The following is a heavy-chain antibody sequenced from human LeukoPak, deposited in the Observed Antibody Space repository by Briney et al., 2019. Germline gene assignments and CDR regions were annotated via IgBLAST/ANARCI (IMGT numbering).Heavy chain of an antibody. CDR2: INEDGSQK. Sequence: PGGSLRLSCEASGFRFSYFWMSWVRQAPGKGLEWGANINEDGSQKYYVDSVKGRFTISRDNTKKLVFLQMNSLRVEDTAVYYCARGEVGGYYFEWGQGNLVNVSS. CDR1: GFRFSYFW. D-gene: IGHD3-3*01. V-gene: IGHV3-7*01. J-gene: IGHJ4*02. CDR3: ARGEVGGYYFE.